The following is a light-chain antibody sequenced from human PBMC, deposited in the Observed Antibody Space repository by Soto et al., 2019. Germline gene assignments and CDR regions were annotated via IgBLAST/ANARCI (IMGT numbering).Light chain of an antibody. V-gene: IGKV3-20*01. CDR3: QQYGSSPVT. CDR2: GAS. Sequence: EIVLTQSPGTLSLSPGERATLSCRASQSVSSSYLAWYQQKPGQAPRLLIYGASSRATGIPDRFSGSGPGTDFTLTISRLEPEDFAVYYCQQYGSSPVTFGQGTKLEIK. CDR1: QSVSSSY. J-gene: IGKJ2*01.